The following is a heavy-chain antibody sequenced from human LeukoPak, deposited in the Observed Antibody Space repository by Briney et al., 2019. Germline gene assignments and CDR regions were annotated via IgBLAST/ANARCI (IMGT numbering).Heavy chain of an antibody. V-gene: IGHV1-69*05. Sequence: GASVKVSCKASGGTFSSYAISWMRQAPGQGLEWMGGIIPIFGTANYAQKFQGRVTITTDESTSTAYMELSSLRSEDTAVYYCAYPTLGYCSGGSCPFPNSWGQGTMVTVSS. D-gene: IGHD2-15*01. CDR1: GGTFSSYA. J-gene: IGHJ3*01. CDR3: AYPTLGYCSGGSCPFPNS. CDR2: IIPIFGTA.